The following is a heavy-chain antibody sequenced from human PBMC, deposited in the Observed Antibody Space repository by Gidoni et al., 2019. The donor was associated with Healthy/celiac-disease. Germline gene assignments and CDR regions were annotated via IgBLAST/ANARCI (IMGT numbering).Heavy chain of an antibody. CDR1: GGPISRVGYY. CDR2: IYYSGST. V-gene: IGHV4-31*03. D-gene: IGHD1-26*01. CDR3: ARAGSGSHYYYYYMDV. J-gene: IGHJ6*03. Sequence: QVQLQESGPGLVKPSQTLSLTCTVAGGPISRVGYYWSWIRQHPGKGLEWIGYIYYSGSTYYNPSLKSRVTISVDTSKNQFSLKLSSVTAADTAVYYCARAGSGSHYYYYYMDVWGKGTTVTVSS.